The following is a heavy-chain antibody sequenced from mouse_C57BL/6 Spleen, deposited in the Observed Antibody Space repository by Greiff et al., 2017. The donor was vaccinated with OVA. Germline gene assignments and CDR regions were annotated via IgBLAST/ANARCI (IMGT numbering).Heavy chain of an antibody. V-gene: IGHV5-17*01. Sequence: EVKVVESGGGLVKPGGSLKLSCAASGFTFSDYGMHWVRQAPEKGLEWVAYISSGSSTIYYADTVKGRFTISRDNAKNTLFLQMTSLRSEDTAMYYCARKEVTTPYYYAMDYWGQGTSVTVSS. CDR1: GFTFSDYG. D-gene: IGHD2-2*01. J-gene: IGHJ4*01. CDR3: ARKEVTTPYYYAMDY. CDR2: ISSGSSTI.